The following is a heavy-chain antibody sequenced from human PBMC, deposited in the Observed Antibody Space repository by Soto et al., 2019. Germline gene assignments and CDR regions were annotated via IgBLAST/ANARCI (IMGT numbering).Heavy chain of an antibody. CDR1: GGSISSSSYY. CDR2: IYYSGST. D-gene: IGHD4-17*01. Sequence: NPSETLSLTCTVSGGSISSSSYYWGWIRRPPGKGLEWLGSIYYSGSTYYNPSLKSRVTISVDTSKNQFSLKLSSVTAADTAVYYCASPTSDGDYDSAAFDIWGQGTMVTVSS. J-gene: IGHJ3*02. V-gene: IGHV4-39*01. CDR3: ASPTSDGDYDSAAFDI.